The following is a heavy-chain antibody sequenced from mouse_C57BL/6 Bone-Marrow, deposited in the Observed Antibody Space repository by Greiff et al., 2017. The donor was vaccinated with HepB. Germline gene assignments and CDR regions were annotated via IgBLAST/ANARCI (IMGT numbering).Heavy chain of an antibody. J-gene: IGHJ2*01. CDR2: IRNKANGYTT. D-gene: IGHD2-4*01. Sequence: DVQLVESGGGLVQPGGSLSLSCAASGFTFTDYYMSWVRQPPGKALEWLGFIRNKANGYTTEYSASVKGRFTISRDNSQSILYLQMNALRAEDSATYYCARWGYCDYDFDYWGQGTTLTVSS. CDR3: ARWGYCDYDFDY. CDR1: GFTFTDYY. V-gene: IGHV7-3*01.